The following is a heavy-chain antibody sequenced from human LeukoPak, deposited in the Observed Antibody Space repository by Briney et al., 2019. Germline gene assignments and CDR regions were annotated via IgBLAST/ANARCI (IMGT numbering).Heavy chain of an antibody. CDR2: INHSGST. J-gene: IGHJ4*02. V-gene: IGHV4-34*01. D-gene: IGHD3-10*01. CDR3: ARGYYYGSGPFDY. CDR1: GGSFNGYY. Sequence: SETLSLTCAVYGGSFNGYYWSWIRQPPGKGLEWIGEINHSGSTNYNPSLKSRVTISVDTSKNQFSLKLSSVTAADTAVYYCARGYYYGSGPFDYWGQGTLVTVSS.